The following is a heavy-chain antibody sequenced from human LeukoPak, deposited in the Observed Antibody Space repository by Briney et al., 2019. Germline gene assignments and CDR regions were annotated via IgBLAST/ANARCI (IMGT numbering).Heavy chain of an antibody. CDR2: ITVSGGGT. J-gene: IGHJ3*02. Sequence: GGSLRLSCAASGFTFNTYAMNWVRQAPGKGLEWVSGITVSGGGTYYADSVKGRFTISRDNSKNTLYLQMNSLRAEDTAVYYCANDPRPYYDSSGYYVDAFDIWGQGTMVTVSS. D-gene: IGHD3-22*01. CDR1: GFTFNTYA. V-gene: IGHV3-23*01. CDR3: ANDPRPYYDSSGYYVDAFDI.